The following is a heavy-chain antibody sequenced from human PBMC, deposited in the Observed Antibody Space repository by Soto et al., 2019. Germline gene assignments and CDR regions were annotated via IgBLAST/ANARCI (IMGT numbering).Heavy chain of an antibody. J-gene: IGHJ3*02. CDR3: AIHYALGIAVAGDAFDI. D-gene: IGHD6-19*01. Sequence: GESLKISCKGSGYSFTSYWISWVRQMPGKGLEWMGRIDPSDSYTNYSPSFQGHVTISADKSISTAYLQWSSLKASDTAMYYCAIHYALGIAVAGDAFDIWGQGTMVTVSS. CDR1: GYSFTSYW. V-gene: IGHV5-10-1*01. CDR2: IDPSDSYT.